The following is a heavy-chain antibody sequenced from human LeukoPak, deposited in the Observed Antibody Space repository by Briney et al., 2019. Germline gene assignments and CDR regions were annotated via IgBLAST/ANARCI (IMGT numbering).Heavy chain of an antibody. V-gene: IGHV4-59*08. J-gene: IGHJ4*02. Sequence: SETLSLTCTVSGGSISSYYWSWIRQPPGKGLEWIGYIYYSGSTNYNPSLKSRVTISIDTSKNQFSLNLSSVTAADTAVYYCARQLRGYSFVFDQWGQGILVTVSS. CDR3: ARQLRGYSFVFDQ. D-gene: IGHD5-18*01. CDR2: IYYSGST. CDR1: GGSISSYY.